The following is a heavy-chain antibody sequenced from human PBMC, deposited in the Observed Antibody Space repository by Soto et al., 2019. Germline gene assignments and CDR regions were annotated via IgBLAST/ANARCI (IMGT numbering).Heavy chain of an antibody. CDR2: IYYSGST. D-gene: IGHD3-3*01. V-gene: IGHV4-39*01. CDR3: ASLEWLFGANNWFDP. J-gene: IGHJ5*02. CDR1: GGSISSSSYY. Sequence: SETLSLTCTVSGGSISSSSYYWGWIRQPPGKGLEWIGSIYYSGSTYYNPSLKSRVTISVDTSKNQFSLKLSSVTAADTAVYYCASLEWLFGANNWFDPSGQGPLVNVSS.